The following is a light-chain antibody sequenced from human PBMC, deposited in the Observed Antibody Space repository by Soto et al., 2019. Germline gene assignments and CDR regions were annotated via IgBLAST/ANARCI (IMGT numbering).Light chain of an antibody. V-gene: IGKV3-20*01. CDR1: QSVSSSY. J-gene: IGKJ5*01. CDR2: GAS. Sequence: EIVLTQSPGTLSLSPGERATLSCRASQSVSSSYLAWYQQKPGQAPRLLIYGASSRATGIPDRFSGSGSGTDFTLTISRVEPEDFEVYYCQQYGSSPPTFGQGTRLEIK. CDR3: QQYGSSPPT.